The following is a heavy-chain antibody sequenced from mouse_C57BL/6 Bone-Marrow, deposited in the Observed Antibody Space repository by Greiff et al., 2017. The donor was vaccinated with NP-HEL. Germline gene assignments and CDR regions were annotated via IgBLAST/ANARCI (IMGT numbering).Heavy chain of an antibody. CDR2: IDPSDSYT. D-gene: IGHD1-1*01. CDR1: GYTFTSYW. Sequence: VQLQQPGAELVRPGTSVKLSCKASGYTFTSYWMHWVKQRPGQGLEWIGVIDPSDSYTNYNQKFKGKATLTVDTSSSTAYMQLSSLTSEDSAVYYCLITTVVVHFDYWGQGTTLTVSS. J-gene: IGHJ2*01. CDR3: LITTVVVHFDY. V-gene: IGHV1-59*01.